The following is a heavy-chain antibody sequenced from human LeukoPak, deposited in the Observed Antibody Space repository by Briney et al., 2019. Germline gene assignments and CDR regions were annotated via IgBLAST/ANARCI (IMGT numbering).Heavy chain of an antibody. J-gene: IGHJ4*02. CDR3: AKDLGWIQFGY. V-gene: IGHV3-23*01. Sequence: GGSLRLSCAASGFTFSSSAMSWVRQAPGKGLEWVSSISGSGSGGSTYYADSVKGRFTISRDNSKNTVYLQVRSLRAEDTAVYYCAKDLGWIQFGYWGQGALVTVSS. D-gene: IGHD5-18*01. CDR1: GFTFSSSA. CDR2: ISGSGSGGST.